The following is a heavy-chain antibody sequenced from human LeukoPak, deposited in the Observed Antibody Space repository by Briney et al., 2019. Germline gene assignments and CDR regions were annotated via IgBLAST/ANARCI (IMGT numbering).Heavy chain of an antibody. D-gene: IGHD1-26*01. CDR1: GFTVNSND. CDR3: AKEEARWEWFDP. Sequence: GGSLRLSCAASGFTVNSNDMSWVRQAPGKGLEWVSVISSDGRTYYADSVKGRFTISRDNSKNTLDLQMNSLRVEDTTVYYCAKEEARWEWFDPWGQGTLVTVSS. J-gene: IGHJ5*02. V-gene: IGHV3-66*01. CDR2: ISSDGRT.